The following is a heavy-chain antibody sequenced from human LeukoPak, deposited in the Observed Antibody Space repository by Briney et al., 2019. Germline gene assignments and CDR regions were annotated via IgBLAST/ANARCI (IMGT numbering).Heavy chain of an antibody. CDR2: ISGSGGST. J-gene: IGHJ4*02. CDR1: GFTFSSYA. CDR3: AKSPRGSWYPFDY. Sequence: SGGSLRLSCAAPGFTFSSYAMSWVRQAPGKGLEWVSAISGSGGSTYYADSVKGRSTISRDNSKNTLYLQMNSLRAEDTAVYYCAKSPRGSWYPFDYWGQGTLVTVSS. D-gene: IGHD6-13*01. V-gene: IGHV3-23*01.